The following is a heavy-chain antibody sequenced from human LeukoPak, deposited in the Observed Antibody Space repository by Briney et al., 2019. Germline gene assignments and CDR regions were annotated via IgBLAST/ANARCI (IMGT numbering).Heavy chain of an antibody. J-gene: IGHJ4*02. CDR3: AKDDGNYYQRFFDH. V-gene: IGHV3-11*04. CDR2: ISSSGKSI. D-gene: IGHD1-26*01. CDR1: GPTFRDDN. Sequence: PGGSLRLSCAASGPTFRDDNMSWIRLAPGKGLEFVSYISSSGKSISYADSVKGRFAISRDNAKNSLSLQMNSLRAEDTAVYYCAKDDGNYYQRFFDHWGQGTLVTVSS.